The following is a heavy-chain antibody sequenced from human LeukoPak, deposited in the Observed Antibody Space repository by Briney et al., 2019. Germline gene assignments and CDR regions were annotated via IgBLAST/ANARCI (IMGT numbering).Heavy chain of an antibody. CDR2: IIPIFGTS. D-gene: IGHD3-22*01. Sequence: SVKVSCKASGGTFSSYAISWVRQAPGQGLEWMGRIIPIFGTSNYAQKFQGRVTITTDESTSTAYMELSSLRSEDTAVYYCARGKDYYDSSGYLDYWGQGTLVTVSS. J-gene: IGHJ4*02. CDR1: GGTFSSYA. V-gene: IGHV1-69*05. CDR3: ARGKDYYDSSGYLDY.